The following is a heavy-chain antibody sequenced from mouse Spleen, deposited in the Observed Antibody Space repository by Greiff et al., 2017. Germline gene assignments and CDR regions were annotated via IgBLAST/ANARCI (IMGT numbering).Heavy chain of an antibody. CDR3: ARRYGPYYYAMDY. CDR1: GYTFTSYW. J-gene: IGHJ4*01. Sequence: QVQLQQPGAELVKPGASVKLSCKASGYTFTSYWMHWVKQRPGQGLEWIGEINPSNGRTNYNEKFKSKATLTVDKSSSTAYMQLSSLTSEDSAVYYCARRYGPYYYAMDYWGQGTSVTVSS. V-gene: IGHV1S81*02. D-gene: IGHD1-1*02. CDR2: INPSNGRT.